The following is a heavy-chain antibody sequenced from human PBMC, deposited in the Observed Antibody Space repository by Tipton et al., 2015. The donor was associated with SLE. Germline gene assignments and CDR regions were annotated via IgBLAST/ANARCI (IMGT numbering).Heavy chain of an antibody. CDR2: IYYSGTT. CDR3: ARHPDFWSGQRWFDP. V-gene: IGHV4-59*08. Sequence: TLSLTCIVSGGSISNYYWSWIRQPPGKGLEWIGYIYYSGTTIYNPSLKSRVTISVDTSKNQFSLKLSSVTAADTAVYYCARHPDFWSGQRWFDPSGQGTLVTVSS. CDR1: GGSISNYY. J-gene: IGHJ5*02. D-gene: IGHD3-3*01.